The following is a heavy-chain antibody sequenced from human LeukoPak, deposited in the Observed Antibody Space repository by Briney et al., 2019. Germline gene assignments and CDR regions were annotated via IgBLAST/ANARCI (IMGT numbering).Heavy chain of an antibody. V-gene: IGHV3-15*01. D-gene: IGHD3-9*01. Sequence: PGGSLRLSCAASGFTFSNAWMSWVRQAPGKGLEWVGRIKSKIDGGTTDYAAPVKGRFTISRDDSKNTLYLQMNSLKTEDTAVYYCTTVEVILTGYWGGHDYWGQGTLVTVSS. CDR1: GFTFSNAW. CDR2: IKSKIDGGTT. CDR3: TTVEVILTGYWGGHDY. J-gene: IGHJ4*02.